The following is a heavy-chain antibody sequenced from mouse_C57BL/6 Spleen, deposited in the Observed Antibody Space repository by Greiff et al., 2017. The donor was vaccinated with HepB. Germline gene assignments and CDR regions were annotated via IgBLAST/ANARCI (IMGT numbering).Heavy chain of an antibody. J-gene: IGHJ4*01. CDR1: GYTFTDYY. CDR2: IYPGSGNT. CDR3: AREGYAMDY. Sequence: VQVVESGAELVRPGASVKLSCKASGYTFTDYYINWVKQRPGQGLEWIARIYPGSGNTYYNEKFKGKATLTAEKSSSTAYMQLSSLTSEDSAVYFCAREGYAMDYWGQGTSVTVSS. V-gene: IGHV1-76*01.